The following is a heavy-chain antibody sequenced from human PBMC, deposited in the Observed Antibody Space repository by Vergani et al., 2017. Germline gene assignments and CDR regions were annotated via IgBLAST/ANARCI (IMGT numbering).Heavy chain of an antibody. D-gene: IGHD6-13*01. CDR2: ISYDGSNK. CDR3: ARARDRQLDTLIDY. Sequence: QVQLVESGGGVVQPGRSLRLSCAASGFTFSSYAMHWVRQAPGKGLEWVAVISYDGSNKYYADSVKGRFTISRDNSKNTLYLQMNSLRAEDTAVYYCARARDRQLDTLIDYWGQGTLVTVSS. V-gene: IGHV3-30*01. J-gene: IGHJ4*02. CDR1: GFTFSSYA.